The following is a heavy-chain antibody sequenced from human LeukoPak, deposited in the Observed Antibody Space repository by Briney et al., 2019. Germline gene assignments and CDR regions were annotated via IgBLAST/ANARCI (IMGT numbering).Heavy chain of an antibody. CDR3: ARLSTVTTSFDY. Sequence: PSETLSLTCTVSGGSISSGSDYWSWLRQPAGKGLEWIGRIYTSGTTHYNPSLKSRVTMSVDTSKNQFSLKLSSVTAADTAVYYCARLSTVTTSFDYWGQGTLVTVSS. CDR1: GGSISSGSDY. D-gene: IGHD4-17*01. V-gene: IGHV4-61*02. CDR2: IYTSGTT. J-gene: IGHJ4*02.